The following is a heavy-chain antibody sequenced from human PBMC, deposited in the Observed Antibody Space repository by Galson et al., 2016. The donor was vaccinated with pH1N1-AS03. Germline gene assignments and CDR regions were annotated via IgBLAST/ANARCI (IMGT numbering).Heavy chain of an antibody. J-gene: IGHJ6*02. D-gene: IGHD7-27*01. CDR1: GFTFNKYS. Sequence: SLRLSCAASGFTFNKYSMNWVRQAPGKGPEWVSSIRSRTNYIHDSDSVRGRFTISRDNAKNSLYLQMSSLRADDTAVYYCARGLPGDYGMDVWGQGTTVTVSS. V-gene: IGHV3-21*01. CDR2: IRSRTNYI. CDR3: ARGLPGDYGMDV.